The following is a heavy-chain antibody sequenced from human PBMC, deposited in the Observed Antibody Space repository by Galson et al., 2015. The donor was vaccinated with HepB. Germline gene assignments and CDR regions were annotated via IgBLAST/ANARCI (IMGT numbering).Heavy chain of an antibody. V-gene: IGHV7-4-1*02. CDR3: AILESSVAVAAYYYYYGMDV. CDR2: INTNTGNP. Sequence: SVKVSCKASGYTFTSYAMNWVRQAPGQGLEWMGWINTNTGNPTYAQGFTGRFVFSLDTSVSTAYLQISSLKAEDTAVYYCAILESSVAVAAYYYYYGMDVWGQGTTVTVSS. CDR1: GYTFTSYA. J-gene: IGHJ6*02. D-gene: IGHD6-19*01.